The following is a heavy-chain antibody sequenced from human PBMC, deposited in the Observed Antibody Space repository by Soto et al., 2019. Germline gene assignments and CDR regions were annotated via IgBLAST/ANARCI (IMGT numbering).Heavy chain of an antibody. V-gene: IGHV4-61*01. CDR1: GDSLSSGFYY. CDR2: IYYSGST. Sequence: SETLSLTCTVSGDSLSSGFYYWTWIRQPPGKGLEWIGYIYYSGSTNYNPALKSRVIVSVDMSKNQFSLKLSSVTAADTAVYFCARDDGSYDSGGYDFWGQGAPVTVSS. D-gene: IGHD3-22*01. J-gene: IGHJ4*02. CDR3: ARDDGSYDSGGYDF.